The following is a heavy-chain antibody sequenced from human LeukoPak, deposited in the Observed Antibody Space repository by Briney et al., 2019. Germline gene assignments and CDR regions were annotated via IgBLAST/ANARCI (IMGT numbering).Heavy chain of an antibody. J-gene: IGHJ4*02. CDR3: AKSENGYYYFDY. V-gene: IGHV3-30*18. D-gene: IGHD5-24*01. Sequence: PGGSLRLSCAASGFTFRSYEMNWVRQAPGKGLEWVAVISYDGSNKFYADSVKGRFTISRDNSKNTLSLQMNSLGPEDTALYYCAKSENGYYYFDYWGQGTLVTVSS. CDR2: ISYDGSNK. CDR1: GFTFRSYE.